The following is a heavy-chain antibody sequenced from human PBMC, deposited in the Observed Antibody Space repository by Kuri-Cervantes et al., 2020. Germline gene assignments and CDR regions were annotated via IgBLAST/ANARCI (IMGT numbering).Heavy chain of an antibody. Sequence: GESLKISCAASGFTFSSYGMHWVRQAPGKGLEWVAVIWYDGSNKYYADSVKGRFTISRDNSKNTLFLQTNSLRAEDTAVYYCAGASSGYYGWFAPWGQGTLVTVSS. D-gene: IGHD3-22*01. CDR1: GFTFSSYG. CDR3: AGASSGYYGWFAP. V-gene: IGHV3-33*01. J-gene: IGHJ5*02. CDR2: IWYDGSNK.